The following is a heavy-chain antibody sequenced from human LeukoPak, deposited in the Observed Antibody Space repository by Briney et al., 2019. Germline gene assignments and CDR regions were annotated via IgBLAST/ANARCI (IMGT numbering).Heavy chain of an antibody. CDR1: EYTFTSYY. D-gene: IGHD3-16*02. CDR2: INPSGGST. J-gene: IGHJ6*03. V-gene: IGHV1-46*01. CDR3: ARDRGYYDYVWGSYRSANYYYYYMDV. Sequence: ASVKVSCKASEYTFTSYYMHWVRQAPGQGLEWMGIINPSGGSTSYAQKFQGRVTMTRDTSTSTVYMELSSLRSEDTAVYYCARDRGYYDYVWGSYRSANYYYYYMDVWGKGTTATISS.